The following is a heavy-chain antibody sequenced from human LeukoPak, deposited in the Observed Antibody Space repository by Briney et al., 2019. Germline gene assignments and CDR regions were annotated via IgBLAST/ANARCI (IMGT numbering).Heavy chain of an antibody. CDR2: ISGCDGST. CDR1: GFTFSTYD. Sequence: GGSLRLSCAASGFTFSTYDMSWAREAPGKGLEWVSAISGCDGSTYYADSVKGRFTISRDNPKNTLYLQMHSLSAEDTAVYYCAKEATPWGQGTLVTVSS. CDR3: AKEATP. V-gene: IGHV3-23*01. J-gene: IGHJ5*02. D-gene: IGHD5-12*01.